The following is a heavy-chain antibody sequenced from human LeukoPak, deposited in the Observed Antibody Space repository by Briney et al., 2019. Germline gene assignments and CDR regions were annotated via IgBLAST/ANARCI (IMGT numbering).Heavy chain of an antibody. V-gene: IGHV3-11*01. J-gene: IGHJ6*03. CDR1: GFTFSDYY. CDR2: ISSSGSTI. CDR3: AKTARSGYDRAYYMDV. D-gene: IGHD5-12*01. Sequence: GGSLRLSCAASGFTFSDYYMSWIRQAPGKGLEWVSYISSSGSTIYYADSVKGRFTISRDNAKNSLYLQMNSLRAEDTAVYYCAKTARSGYDRAYYMDVWGKGTTVTVSS.